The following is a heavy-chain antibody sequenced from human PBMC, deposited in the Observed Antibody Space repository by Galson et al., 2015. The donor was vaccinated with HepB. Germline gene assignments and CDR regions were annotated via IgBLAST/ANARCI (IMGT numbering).Heavy chain of an antibody. CDR2: IYYSGST. J-gene: IGHJ3*02. CDR3: ARDRGDGYNFDAFDI. Sequence: SETLSLTCTVSGGSISSYYWSWIRQPPGKGLEWIGYIYYSGSTNYNPSLKSRVTISVDTSKNQFSLKLSSVTAADTAVYYCARDRGDGYNFDAFDIWGQGTMVTVSS. V-gene: IGHV4-59*01. CDR1: GGSISSYY. D-gene: IGHD5-24*01.